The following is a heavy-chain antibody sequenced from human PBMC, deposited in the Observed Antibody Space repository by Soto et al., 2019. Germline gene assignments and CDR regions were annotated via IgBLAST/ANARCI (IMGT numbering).Heavy chain of an antibody. D-gene: IGHD2-2*01. CDR1: GGSISTSSFF. CDR3: ARRIHCFTTSGYFGY. Sequence: QLQLQESGPGLAEPSETLSLTCTVSGGSISTSSFFWTWVRKSPGKGLEWIGSITYSGTTYYTSCLRSRVNISVDTSKNQFSLKMPSVTAAVTAVYYCARRIHCFTTSGYFGYWGQGILVTVCS. CDR2: ITYSGTT. V-gene: IGHV4-39*01. J-gene: IGHJ4*02.